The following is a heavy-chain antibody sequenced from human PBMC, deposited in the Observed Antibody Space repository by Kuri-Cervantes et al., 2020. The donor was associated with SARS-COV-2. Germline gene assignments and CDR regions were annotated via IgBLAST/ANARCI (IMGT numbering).Heavy chain of an antibody. Sequence: GGSLRLSCAASGFTFSSYSMNWVRQAPGKGLEWVSSISSSSSYIYYADSVKGRFTISRDNAKNSLYLQMNSLRAEDTAVYYCASLYSSGWDYFDYWGQGTLVTVSS. J-gene: IGHJ4*02. D-gene: IGHD6-19*01. CDR1: GFTFSSYS. CDR3: ASLYSSGWDYFDY. CDR2: ISSSSSYI. V-gene: IGHV3-21*01.